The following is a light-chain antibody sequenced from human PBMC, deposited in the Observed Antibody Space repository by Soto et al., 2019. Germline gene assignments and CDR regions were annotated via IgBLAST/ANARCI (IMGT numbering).Light chain of an antibody. CDR1: QTARHSDGRTY. CDR2: EVS. CDR3: MQSTDLPPT. J-gene: IGKJ2*01. V-gene: IGKV2D-29*01. Sequence: DIVMTQTPLSLSVTPGQAASISCKSSQTARHSDGRTYLYWYRQKPGQPPQLLIYEVSNRFSGVTQRLSGRGSGTDFTLNISRVEADDVGVYYCMQSTDLPPTFGQGTKLEIK.